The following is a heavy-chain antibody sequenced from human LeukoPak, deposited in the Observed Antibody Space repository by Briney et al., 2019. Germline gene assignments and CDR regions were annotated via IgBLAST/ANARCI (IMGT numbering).Heavy chain of an antibody. D-gene: IGHD3-10*01. CDR1: GYTFTGYY. CDR2: INCNNGDT. CDR3: ARNGEI. V-gene: IGHV1-2*02. Sequence: GASVKVSCKTSGYTFTGYYMHWMRQAPGQGLEWMGWINCNNGDTIYAQEFEGRVIVTRDTSISTAYMELSRLTYDDTAVYYCARNGEIWGQGTLVTVSS. J-gene: IGHJ4*02.